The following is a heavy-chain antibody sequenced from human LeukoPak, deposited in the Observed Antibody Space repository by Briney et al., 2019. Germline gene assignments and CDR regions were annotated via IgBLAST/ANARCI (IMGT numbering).Heavy chain of an antibody. Sequence: GGSLRLSCAASGFTFSSYAMSWVRQAPGKGLEWVSAISGSGGSTYYAGSVKGRFTISRDNSKNTLYLQMNSLRAEDTAVYYCAKDRVNAYYYDSSGYYDYWGQGTLVTVSS. CDR3: AKDRVNAYYYDSSGYYDY. J-gene: IGHJ4*02. V-gene: IGHV3-23*01. CDR2: ISGSGGST. CDR1: GFTFSSYA. D-gene: IGHD3-22*01.